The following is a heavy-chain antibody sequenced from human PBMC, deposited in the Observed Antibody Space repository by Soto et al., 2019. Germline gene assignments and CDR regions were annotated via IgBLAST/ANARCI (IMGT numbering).Heavy chain of an antibody. V-gene: IGHV1-69*01. CDR3: ARANPGEGGGDDDYYDYGMDV. Sequence: QVQLVQSGAEVKKPGSSVKVSCKASGGTFSSYAISWVRQAPGQGLEWMGGIIPIFGTANYAQKFQGRVTITADEFTSTAYMALSILRSEDTAVYYCARANPGEGGGDDDYYDYGMDVWGHGTTVTVSS. J-gene: IGHJ6*02. CDR1: GGTFSSYA. CDR2: IIPIFGTA. D-gene: IGHD2-21*02.